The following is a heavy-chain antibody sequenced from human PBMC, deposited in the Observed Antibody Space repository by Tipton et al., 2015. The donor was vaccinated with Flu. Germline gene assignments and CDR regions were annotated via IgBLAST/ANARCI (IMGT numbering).Heavy chain of an antibody. Sequence: TLSLTCTVSGGSISSYYWSWIRQPPGKGLDWIGYIYYSGSTNYNPSLKSRVTISVDTSKNQFSLKLSSVTAADTAVYYCASIDYYGSGSYHNPFDYWGQGTLVSVSS. V-gene: IGHV4-59*01. J-gene: IGHJ4*02. CDR3: ASIDYYGSGSYHNPFDY. CDR1: GGSISSYY. CDR2: IYYSGST. D-gene: IGHD3-10*01.